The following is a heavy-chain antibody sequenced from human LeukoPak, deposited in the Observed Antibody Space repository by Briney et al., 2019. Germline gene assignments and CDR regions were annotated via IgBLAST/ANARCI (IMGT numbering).Heavy chain of an antibody. CDR1: GGSISSSNW. Sequence: SETLSLTCAVSGGSISSSNWWSWVRQPPGKGLEWIGEIYHSGNTNYNPSLKSRVTISIDKSKNQFSLKLSSVTAADTAIYYCAREYGSSHSFDPWGQGTLVTVSS. D-gene: IGHD6-13*01. J-gene: IGHJ5*02. V-gene: IGHV4/OR15-8*02. CDR3: AREYGSSHSFDP. CDR2: IYHSGNT.